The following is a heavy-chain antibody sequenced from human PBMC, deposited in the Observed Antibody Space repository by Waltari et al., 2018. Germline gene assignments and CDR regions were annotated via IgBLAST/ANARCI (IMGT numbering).Heavy chain of an antibody. V-gene: IGHV3-74*01. Sequence: EVQLVESGGGLVQSGGSVRLSCADSGSDYWMDWVRQAPGKGLMWVSRVKSDGTSPTYADSVKGRFTVSRDSAKNMLYLQMNSLRAEDTAVYYCTTNPPGYWGQGTLVTVSS. CDR2: VKSDGTSP. CDR3: TTNPPGY. CDR1: GSDYW. J-gene: IGHJ4*02.